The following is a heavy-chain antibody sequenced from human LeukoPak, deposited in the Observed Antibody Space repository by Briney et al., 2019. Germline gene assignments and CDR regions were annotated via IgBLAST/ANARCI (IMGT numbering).Heavy chain of an antibody. CDR3: ARVTLHYYDSSGYSWTFDY. Sequence: GGSLRLSCAASGFTVSSNYMSWVRQAPGKGLEWVSVIYSRGATYYADSVKGRFTISRDNFKDTLYLQMNGLGAEDTAVYYCARVTLHYYDSSGYSWTFDYWGQGTLVTVSS. CDR2: IYSRGAT. D-gene: IGHD3-22*01. J-gene: IGHJ4*02. CDR1: GFTVSSNY. V-gene: IGHV3-53*01.